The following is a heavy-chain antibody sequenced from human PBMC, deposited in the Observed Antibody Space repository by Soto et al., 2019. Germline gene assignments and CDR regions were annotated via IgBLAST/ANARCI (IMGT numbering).Heavy chain of an antibody. D-gene: IGHD4-17*01. CDR3: AKGNGVAPANSYFDY. Sequence: QVQLVESGGGVVQPGRSLRLSCAASGFTFSSYGMHWVRQAPGKGLEWVAVISYDGSNKYYADSVKGRFTISRDNSKNTLYLQMNSLRAEDTAVYYCAKGNGVAPANSYFDYWGQGTLVTVSS. CDR1: GFTFSSYG. J-gene: IGHJ4*02. CDR2: ISYDGSNK. V-gene: IGHV3-30*18.